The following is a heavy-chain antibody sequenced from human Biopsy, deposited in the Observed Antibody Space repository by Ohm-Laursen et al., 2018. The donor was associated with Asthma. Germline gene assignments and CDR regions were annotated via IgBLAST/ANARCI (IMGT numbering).Heavy chain of an antibody. D-gene: IGHD6-19*01. CDR1: GFAVSRDH. J-gene: IGHJ4*02. Sequence: SLRLSCAASGFAVSRDHMFWVRQAPGKGLEWVSVIYSGGTTHTEDSVRGRFTISRDYSKNTLYLQMHSLRAEDTAVYYCARGDSSGWSHYYFDYWGQGTLVTVSS. CDR2: IYSGGTT. CDR3: ARGDSSGWSHYYFDY. V-gene: IGHV3-53*01.